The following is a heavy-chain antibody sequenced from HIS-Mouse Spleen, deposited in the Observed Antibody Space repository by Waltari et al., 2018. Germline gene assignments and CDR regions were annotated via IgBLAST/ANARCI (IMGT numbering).Heavy chain of an antibody. CDR3: AREIPYSSSWYDWYFDL. D-gene: IGHD6-13*01. CDR1: SGSITSSSYY. CDR2: IYYCGST. V-gene: IGHV4-39*07. Sequence: QLQLQESGPGLVKPSETLSLTCTVSSGSITSSSYYCGRFRQPPGQGLEWIGSIYYCGSTYYNPSLKSRVTISVDTSKNQFSLKLSSVTAADTAVYYCAREIPYSSSWYDWYFDLWGRGTLVTVSS. J-gene: IGHJ2*01.